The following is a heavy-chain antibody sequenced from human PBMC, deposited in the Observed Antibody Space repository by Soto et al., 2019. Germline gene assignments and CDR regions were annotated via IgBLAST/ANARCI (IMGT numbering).Heavy chain of an antibody. CDR2: ISYDGSNK. CDR3: AKDPRVLWFGELYYFDY. Sequence: GGSLRLSCAASGFTFSSYGMHWVRQAPGKGLEWVAVISYDGSNKYYADSVKGRFTISRDNSKNTLYLQMNSLRAEDTAVYYCAKDPRVLWFGELYYFDYWGQGTLVTVSS. J-gene: IGHJ4*02. V-gene: IGHV3-30*18. D-gene: IGHD3-10*01. CDR1: GFTFSSYG.